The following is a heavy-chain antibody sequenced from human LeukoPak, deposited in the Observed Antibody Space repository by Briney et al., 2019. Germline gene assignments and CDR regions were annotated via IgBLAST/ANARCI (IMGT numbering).Heavy chain of an antibody. V-gene: IGHV3-53*01. D-gene: IGHD3/OR15-3a*01. Sequence: GGSLRLSCAASGFIVSSTYMNWVRQAPGKGLEWISVINSGGTTYYADSVKGHFTISRDDSNNMLFLQMNSLRAEDTALYYCAKMDSDYYIDFWGQGTLVTVSS. J-gene: IGHJ4*02. CDR1: GFIVSSTY. CDR3: AKMDSDYYIDF. CDR2: INSGGTT.